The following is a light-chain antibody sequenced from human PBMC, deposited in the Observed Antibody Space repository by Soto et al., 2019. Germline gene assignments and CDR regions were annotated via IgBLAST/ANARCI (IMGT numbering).Light chain of an antibody. CDR2: SNT. V-gene: IGLV1-44*01. CDR3: AACDDSLNGVV. Sequence: QSVLTQSPSASGTPGQTIAISCSGGSSNIGSHTVNWYQQLPGTAPRLLIYSNTQRPSGVPDRFSGSKSGTSASLAISGLQSEYEGDYYRAACDDSLNGVVFVGGTKLTVL. J-gene: IGLJ2*01. CDR1: SSNIGSHT.